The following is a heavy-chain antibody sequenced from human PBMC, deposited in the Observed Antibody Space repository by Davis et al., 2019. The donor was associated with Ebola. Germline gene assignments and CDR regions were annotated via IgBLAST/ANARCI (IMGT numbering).Heavy chain of an antibody. CDR3: ARDPVGATVGY. CDR2: IIPIFGTA. J-gene: IGHJ4*02. CDR1: GYTFTGYY. V-gene: IGHV1-69*13. D-gene: IGHD1-26*01. Sequence: SVKVSCKASGYTFTGYYMHWVRQAPGQGLEWMGGIIPIFGTANYAQKFQGRVTITADESTSTAYMELSSLRSEDTAVYYCARDPVGATVGYWGQGTLVTVSS.